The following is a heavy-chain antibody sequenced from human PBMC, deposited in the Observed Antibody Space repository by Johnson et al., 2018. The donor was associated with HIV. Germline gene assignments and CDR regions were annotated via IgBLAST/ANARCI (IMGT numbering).Heavy chain of an antibody. Sequence: VQLVESGGDMVQPGRSLRLSCAASGFTLEDYAMHWVRQTPGKGLEWVSGISWNSGSVDYADSVRGRFTISRENSKNTLYLQMNSLRAEDTAVYYCAKDLDSSSWGAFDIWGQGTMVTVSS. CDR2: ISWNSGSV. CDR3: AKDLDSSSWGAFDI. CDR1: GFTLEDYA. D-gene: IGHD6-6*01. J-gene: IGHJ3*02. V-gene: IGHV3-9*01.